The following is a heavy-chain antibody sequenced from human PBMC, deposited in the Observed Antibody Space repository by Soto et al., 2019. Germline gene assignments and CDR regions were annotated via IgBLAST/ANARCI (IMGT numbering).Heavy chain of an antibody. J-gene: IGHJ6*02. CDR2: ISSSGYI. D-gene: IGHD2-15*01. V-gene: IGHV3-21*01. Sequence: PGVSLRLSCAASGFNFNSYTINWVRQAPGKRLEWLSSISSSGYIFSTDSVRGRFTISRDNAKNSVYLQINSLRAEDTAVYFCARDCSGASCYPGMDVWGQGTTVTVSS. CDR1: GFNFNSYT. CDR3: ARDCSGASCYPGMDV.